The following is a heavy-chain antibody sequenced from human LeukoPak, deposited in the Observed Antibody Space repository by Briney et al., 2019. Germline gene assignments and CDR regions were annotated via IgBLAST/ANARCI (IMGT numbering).Heavy chain of an antibody. J-gene: IGHJ5*02. CDR2: IIPIFGTA. CDR3: ARDLSPGSVFRIAVAGNNWFDP. CDR1: LGTFSSYA. Sequence: SVKVSRKASLGTFSSYAISWVRQAPGQGLEWMGRIIPIFGTANYAQKFQGRVTITTDESPSTAYMELSKLGSEDTAVYYCARDLSPGSVFRIAVAGNNWFDPWGQGTLVTVSS. D-gene: IGHD6-19*01. V-gene: IGHV1-69*05.